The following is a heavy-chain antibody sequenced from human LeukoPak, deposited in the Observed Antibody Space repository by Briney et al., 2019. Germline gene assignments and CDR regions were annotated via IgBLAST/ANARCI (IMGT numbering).Heavy chain of an antibody. V-gene: IGHV3-33*01. CDR2: IWYDGSNK. CDR3: ARELSSGSYYYNSGMDV. D-gene: IGHD1-26*01. CDR1: GFTFSSYG. J-gene: IGHJ6*02. Sequence: SLRLPCAASGFTFSSYGMHWVRQAPGKGLEWVAVIWYDGSNKYYADSVKGRFTISRDNSKTTLYLQMNSLRTEDTTVYYCARELSSGSYYYNSGMDVWGQGTTVTVSS.